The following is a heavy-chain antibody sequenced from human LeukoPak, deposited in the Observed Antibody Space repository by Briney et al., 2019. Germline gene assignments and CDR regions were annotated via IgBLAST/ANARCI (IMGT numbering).Heavy chain of an antibody. D-gene: IGHD3-22*01. Sequence: GASVKLSCKASGCTFSSYAISWVRQAPGQGLEWMGRIIPILGIANYAQKFQGRVTITADKSTSTAYMELSSLRSEDTAVYYCAPLDPYYDISGSWGQGTLVTVSS. V-gene: IGHV1-69*04. CDR3: APLDPYYDISGS. J-gene: IGHJ5*02. CDR2: IIPILGIA. CDR1: GCTFSSYA.